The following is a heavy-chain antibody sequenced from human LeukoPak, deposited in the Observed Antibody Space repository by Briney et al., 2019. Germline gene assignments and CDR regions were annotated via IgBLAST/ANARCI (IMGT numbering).Heavy chain of an antibody. V-gene: IGHV3-9*01. Sequence: PGGSLRLSCAASGFTFDDYAMHWVRQAPGKGLEWVSGISWNSGSIGYADSVKGRFTISRDNAKNSLYLQMNSLRAEDTALYYCAKERPNYYDSSGSFGFDYWGQGTLVTVSS. CDR1: GFTFDDYA. J-gene: IGHJ4*02. CDR3: AKERPNYYDSSGSFGFDY. D-gene: IGHD3-22*01. CDR2: ISWNSGSI.